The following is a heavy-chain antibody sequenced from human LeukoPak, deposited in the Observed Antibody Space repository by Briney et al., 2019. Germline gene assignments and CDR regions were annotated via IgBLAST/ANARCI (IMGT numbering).Heavy chain of an antibody. CDR1: GFTFSGSA. V-gene: IGHV3-73*01. CDR2: IRSKANSYAT. CDR3: TRPSALWFGEDSFDP. Sequence: GGSLRLSCAASGFTFSGSAMHWVRQASGKGLEWVGRIRSKANSYATAYAASVKGRFTISRDDSKNTAYLQMNSLKTEDTAVYCCTRPSALWFGEDSFDPWGQGTLVTVSS. D-gene: IGHD3-10*01. J-gene: IGHJ5*02.